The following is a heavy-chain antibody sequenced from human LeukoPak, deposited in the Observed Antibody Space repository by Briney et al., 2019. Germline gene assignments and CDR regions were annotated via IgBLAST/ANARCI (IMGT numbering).Heavy chain of an antibody. D-gene: IGHD6-13*01. Sequence: GESLKISCKGSGYSFTSYWIGWVRQMPGKGLEWMGIIYPGDSDTRYSPSFQGQVTISADKSISTAYLQWSGLKASDTAMYYCAMSIAAAGTSYKPEHKWYYFDYWAREPWSPSPQ. J-gene: IGHJ4*02. CDR3: AMSIAAAGTSYKPEHKWYYFDY. CDR1: GYSFTSYW. V-gene: IGHV5-51*01. CDR2: IYPGDSDT.